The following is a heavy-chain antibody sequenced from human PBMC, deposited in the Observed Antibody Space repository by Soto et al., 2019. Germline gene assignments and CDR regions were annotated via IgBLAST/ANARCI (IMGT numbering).Heavy chain of an antibody. CDR2: IYFDGST. Sequence: QLRESGPGLVKPSETLSLTCTVSGGSINSNSYYWAWIRQTPGKGLAWIASIYFDGSTYYNPSLKSRVTISVDTSKTQFSLRLTSVTTADTAVYYCAKVMVAATRHTDFDSWGQGTLVTVSS. D-gene: IGHD2-15*01. V-gene: IGHV4-39*02. CDR3: AKVMVAATRHTDFDS. J-gene: IGHJ4*02. CDR1: GGSINSNSYY.